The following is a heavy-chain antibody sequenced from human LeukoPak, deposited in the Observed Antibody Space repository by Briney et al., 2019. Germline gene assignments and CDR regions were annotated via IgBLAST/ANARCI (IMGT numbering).Heavy chain of an antibody. D-gene: IGHD3-9*01. V-gene: IGHV3-23*01. J-gene: IGHJ6*03. Sequence: PGGSLRLSCAASGFTFSSYATSWVRQAPGKGLEWVSAVSGSGGSTYYADSVKGRFTISRDNSKNTLYLQMNSLRAEDTAVYYCAKAEEVTIFHLYYYYMDVWGKGTTVTVSS. CDR1: GFTFSSYA. CDR3: AKAEEVTIFHLYYYYMDV. CDR2: VSGSGGST.